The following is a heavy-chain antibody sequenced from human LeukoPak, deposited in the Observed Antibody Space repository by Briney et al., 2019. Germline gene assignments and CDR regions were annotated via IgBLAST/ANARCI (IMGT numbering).Heavy chain of an antibody. CDR1: GFTFSSYE. CDR3: ASGDSSVWGAFDI. Sequence: GSLRLSCAGTGFTFSSYEMNGLGQPPGKGGEGMGCIYYTGRNYYNPSIKSGGTRSVDTCKNQYSLKLSSVTAADTAVYYCASGDSSVWGAFDIWGQGTMVTVSS. J-gene: IGHJ3*02. CDR2: IYYTGRN. V-gene: IGHV4-59*05. D-gene: IGHD3-22*01.